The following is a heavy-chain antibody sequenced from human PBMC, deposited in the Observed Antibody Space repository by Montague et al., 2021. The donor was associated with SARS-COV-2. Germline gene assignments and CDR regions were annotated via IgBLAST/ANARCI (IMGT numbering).Heavy chain of an antibody. CDR3: ARQLPSYCATNKGHPYYFDG. V-gene: IGHV4-39*01. Sequence: SETLSLTCTVSSGSISSPYCCWIWIRQAKGKELIGKINISYTANNNYTPSRRIRISVSMYKTKNPFSLSLGSVTVADAAVCVCARQLPSYCATNKGHPYYFDGWGQGELVTVSS. D-gene: IGHD2-8*01. CDR2: ISYTANN. CDR1: SGSISSPYCC. J-gene: IGHJ4*02.